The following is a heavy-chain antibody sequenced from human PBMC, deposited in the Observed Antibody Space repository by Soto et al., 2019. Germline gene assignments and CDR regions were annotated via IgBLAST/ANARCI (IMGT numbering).Heavy chain of an antibody. CDR3: AHRVLRTVFGLVTTTAIYFDF. J-gene: IGHJ4*02. CDR2: IYWDDDK. Sequence: GPTQVKPRQTLTLTCTFSGFSLTTSGVGVGWIRQSPGKAPEWLALIYWDDDKRYRPSLKSRLTITKDTSKNQVVLTMADLDPADTATYYCAHRVLRTVFGLVTTTAIYFDFWGQGTPVAVSS. CDR1: GFSLTTSGVG. D-gene: IGHD3-3*01. V-gene: IGHV2-5*02.